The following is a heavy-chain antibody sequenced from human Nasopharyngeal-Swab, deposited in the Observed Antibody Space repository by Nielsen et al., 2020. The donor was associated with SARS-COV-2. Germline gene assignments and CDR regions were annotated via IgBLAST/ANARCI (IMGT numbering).Heavy chain of an antibody. CDR2: ISPGDSDI. J-gene: IGHJ4*02. D-gene: IGHD4-23*01. Sequence: GESLKISCQVSGYNFPHYWIGWVRQLPGKGLEWMGHISPGDSDITYNPSFQGRVAISADRSNTTAYLQWASLKASDTAFYYFAWRHYGGNSQYYFDYWGQGTLVTVSS. V-gene: IGHV5-51*01. CDR1: GYNFPHYW. CDR3: AWRHYGGNSQYYFDY.